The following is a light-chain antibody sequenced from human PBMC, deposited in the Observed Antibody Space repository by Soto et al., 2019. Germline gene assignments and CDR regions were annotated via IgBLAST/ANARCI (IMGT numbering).Light chain of an antibody. Sequence: EIVLTQSPATLSLSPGERATLSSRASQSVSSYLAWYQQKPGQAPRLLIYDASNRATGIPARFSGSGSGTDFTLTISSLEPEDFAVYYCQQRGNWPLMYTFGQGTKLEIK. CDR3: QQRGNWPLMYT. J-gene: IGKJ2*01. CDR1: QSVSSY. CDR2: DAS. V-gene: IGKV3-11*01.